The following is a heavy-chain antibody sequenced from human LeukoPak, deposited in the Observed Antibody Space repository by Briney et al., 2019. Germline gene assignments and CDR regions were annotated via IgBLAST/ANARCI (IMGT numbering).Heavy chain of an antibody. Sequence: PGGALRLSCAASGFTFSSYSMNWVRQAPGKGVEWVSSISSSSSYIYYADSVKGGFTISTDNAKDSLYLQMNSLRAEDTAVYYCARAGSSSYYWGQGTLVTVSS. D-gene: IGHD6-6*01. CDR1: GFTFSSYS. CDR2: ISSSSSYI. V-gene: IGHV3-21*01. CDR3: ARAGSSSYY. J-gene: IGHJ4*02.